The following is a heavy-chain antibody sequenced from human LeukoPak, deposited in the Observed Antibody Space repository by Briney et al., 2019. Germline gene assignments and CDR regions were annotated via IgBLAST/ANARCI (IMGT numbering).Heavy chain of an antibody. V-gene: IGHV3-23*01. CDR3: AKGYGSGSYKYYFDY. CDR2: ISASGGNT. Sequence: PGGSLRLSCAASGLTLSSYAMSWVRQAPGKGLEWASVISASGGNTYYADSVKGRFTISRDISKNTLYLQMNSLRAEDTAVYYCAKGYGSGSYKYYFDYWGQGTLVTVSS. CDR1: GLTLSSYA. J-gene: IGHJ4*02. D-gene: IGHD3-10*01.